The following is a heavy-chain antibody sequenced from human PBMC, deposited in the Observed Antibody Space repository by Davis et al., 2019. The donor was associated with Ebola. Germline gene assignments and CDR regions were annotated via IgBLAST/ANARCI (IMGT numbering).Heavy chain of an antibody. D-gene: IGHD3-16*01. V-gene: IGHV3-21*01. J-gene: IGHJ4*02. CDR1: GFTFTKYS. CDR3: ATGGTGGH. Sequence: GESLKISCAASGFTFTKYSMIWVRQAPGKGLQWVSSISRTSSYIYYADSVRGRFTISRDNAKNSLFLQMNSLRVEDTAVYYWATGGTGGHWGQGSLVTVSS. CDR2: ISRTSSYI.